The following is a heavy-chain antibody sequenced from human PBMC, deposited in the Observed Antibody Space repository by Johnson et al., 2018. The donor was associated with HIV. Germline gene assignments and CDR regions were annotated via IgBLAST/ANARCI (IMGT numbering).Heavy chain of an antibody. CDR3: AKDHDYGDAFDI. D-gene: IGHD4-17*01. J-gene: IGHJ3*02. CDR2: ISSNGGST. V-gene: IGHV3-64*04. Sequence: QVQLVESGGGVVQPGRSLRLSCAASGFTFSSYAMHWVRQAPGKGLEYVSAISSNGGSTYYADSVKGRFTISRDNSKNTLFLQMNSLRAEDTAVYYCAKDHDYGDAFDIWGQGTMVTVSS. CDR1: GFTFSSYA.